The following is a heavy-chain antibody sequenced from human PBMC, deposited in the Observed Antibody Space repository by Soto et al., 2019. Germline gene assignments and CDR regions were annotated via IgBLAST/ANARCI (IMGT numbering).Heavy chain of an antibody. CDR3: ARVRTYYYGSGSMGGWFDP. V-gene: IGHV4-30-4*01. J-gene: IGHJ5*02. CDR1: DGSISSGDYF. D-gene: IGHD3-10*01. CDR2: IYYTGST. Sequence: SETLSLTCTVSDGSISSGDYFWSWIRQPPGKGLEWIGYIYYTGSTYHNPSLKSRLTISKDTSKNQFSLRLSSVTAADTAVYYCARVRTYYYGSGSMGGWFDPWGQGTLVTVS.